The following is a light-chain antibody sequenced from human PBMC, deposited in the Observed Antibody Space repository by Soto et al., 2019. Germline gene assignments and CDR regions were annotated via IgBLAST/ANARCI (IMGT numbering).Light chain of an antibody. CDR3: GTWDSSLSVHV. CDR2: DNN. V-gene: IGLV1-51*01. CDR1: SSNIGNNY. J-gene: IGLJ1*01. Sequence: VLTRPPSVSAAPGQKVTISCSGSSSNIGNNYLSWYQQFPGTAPKLLIYDNNKRPSGIPDRFSGSKSGTSATLGITGLQTGDEADYYCGTWDSSLSVHVFGTGTKVTVL.